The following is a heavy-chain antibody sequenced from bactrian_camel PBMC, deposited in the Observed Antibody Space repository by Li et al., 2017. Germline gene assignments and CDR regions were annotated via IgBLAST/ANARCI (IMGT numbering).Heavy chain of an antibody. V-gene: IGHV3S40*01. J-gene: IGHJ6*01. CDR1: GYTFSDYD. D-gene: IGHD7*01. Sequence: QLVESGGGLVQPGGSLRLSCVASGYTFSDYDVSWVRQAPGKGLEWVSGINSSGRRSYYADSIKGRFAISRDNAKNTLYLQLTSLKPEDTAVYYCMAVSGYWGRGTQVTVS. CDR2: INSSGRRS. CDR3: MAVSGY.